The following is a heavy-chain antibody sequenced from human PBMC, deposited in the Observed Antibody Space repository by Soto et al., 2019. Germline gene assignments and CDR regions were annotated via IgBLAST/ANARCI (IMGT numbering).Heavy chain of an antibody. J-gene: IGHJ5*01. CDR1: GYTFTTIR. V-gene: IGHV1-18*01. D-gene: IGHD6-19*01. Sequence: QVQLVQSAAEVGKPGASVKVSCKASGYTFTTIRLSWVRQAPGQGLEWMGWIRPHNGDTQDAQKFQRSVAMTADTSAAAADMEVRGLRPDDSAVFYCARDRSGWYDFWGQGTLVTVSS. CDR2: IRPHNGDT. CDR3: ARDRSGWYDF.